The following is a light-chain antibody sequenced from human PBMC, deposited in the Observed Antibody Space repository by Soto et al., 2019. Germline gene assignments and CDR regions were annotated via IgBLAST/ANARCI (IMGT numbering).Light chain of an antibody. CDR2: GAS. V-gene: IGKV3-20*01. Sequence: DIVLTQSPVTLSLYPGERATLSCRASQSVSSYFAWYQQKSGQAPRLLIYGASSRAAGIPDRFSGSGSGTDFSLTISRLEPEDFAVYYCQQYGRSPTFGQGTKVDIK. J-gene: IGKJ1*01. CDR3: QQYGRSPT. CDR1: QSVSSY.